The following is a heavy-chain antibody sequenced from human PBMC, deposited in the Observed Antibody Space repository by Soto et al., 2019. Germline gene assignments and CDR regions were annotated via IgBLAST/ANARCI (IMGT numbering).Heavy chain of an antibody. CDR2: MNPNSGKT. Sequence: ASVKVSCKASGYTFTSYDINWVRQATGQGLEWMGWMNPNSGKTSYAQKFQGRVTMTTNTSMSTAYMELSSLRSEDTAVYYCARAPYYDILTGYDTMKYYFDYWGQGTLVTVSS. V-gene: IGHV1-8*01. J-gene: IGHJ4*02. CDR3: ARAPYYDILTGYDTMKYYFDY. CDR1: GYTFTSYD. D-gene: IGHD3-9*01.